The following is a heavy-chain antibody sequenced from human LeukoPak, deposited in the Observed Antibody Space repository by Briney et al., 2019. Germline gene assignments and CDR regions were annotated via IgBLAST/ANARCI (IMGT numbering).Heavy chain of an antibody. J-gene: IGHJ4*02. V-gene: IGHV4-59*08. CDR1: GGSISSYY. CDR2: IYYSGST. Sequence: SQTLSLTCTVSGGSISSYYWSWIRQPPGKGLEWIGYIYYSGSTNYNPSLKSRVTISVDTSKNQFSLKLSSVTAADTAVYYCARRENDYGDYFDYWGQGTLVTVSS. CDR3: ARRENDYGDYFDY. D-gene: IGHD4-17*01.